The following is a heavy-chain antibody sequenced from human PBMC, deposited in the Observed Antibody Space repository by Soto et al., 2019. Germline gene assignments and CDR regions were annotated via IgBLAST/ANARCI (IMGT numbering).Heavy chain of an antibody. D-gene: IGHD2-21*01. CDR2: IYSDGST. Sequence: EVQLVESGGGLVQPGGSLRLYCAASGITVITNYFSWVRQAPGQGLEWVAGIYSDGSTHYADSVKGRFTISRDNSKNTLSLQMNTLRAEDTGVYYCTRDPTTSIVTDYWGQGTLVTVSS. V-gene: IGHV3-66*01. J-gene: IGHJ4*02. CDR3: TRDPTTSIVTDY. CDR1: GITVITNY.